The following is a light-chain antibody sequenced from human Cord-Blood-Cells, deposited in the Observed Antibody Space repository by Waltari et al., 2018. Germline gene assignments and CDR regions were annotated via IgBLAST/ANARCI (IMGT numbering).Light chain of an antibody. V-gene: IGKV1-39*01. CDR1: QSISSY. CDR3: QQSYSTPRT. CDR2: AAS. Sequence: IQMTQSPSSLSASVEDRVTITCRASQSISSYLNWYQQKPGKAPTLLSYAASSLQSGVPSRFSGSGSGTDFTLTISSLQPEDFATYYCQQSYSTPRTFGQGTKVEIK. J-gene: IGKJ1*01.